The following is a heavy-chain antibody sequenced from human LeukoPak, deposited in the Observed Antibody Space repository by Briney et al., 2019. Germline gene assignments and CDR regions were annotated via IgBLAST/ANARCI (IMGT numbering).Heavy chain of an antibody. CDR2: IYYSGST. Sequence: SETLSLTCTVSGGSISSYYWSWLRQPPGKGLEWIGYIYYSGSTNYNPSLKGRVTISVDTSKNRFSLKLSSVTAADTAVYYCARGGALYSGSYYYYYYYYYMDVWGKGTTVTISS. CDR3: ARGGALYSGSYYYYYYYYYMDV. CDR1: GGSISSYY. V-gene: IGHV4-59*01. J-gene: IGHJ6*03. D-gene: IGHD1-26*01.